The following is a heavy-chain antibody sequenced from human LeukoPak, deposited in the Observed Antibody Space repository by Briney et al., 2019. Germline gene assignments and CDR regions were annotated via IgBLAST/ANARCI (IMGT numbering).Heavy chain of an antibody. CDR2: IYYSGST. V-gene: IGHV4-39*07. CDR1: GGSISSYY. J-gene: IGHJ4*02. CDR3: ARWLDPSYFDY. Sequence: SETLSLTCTVSGGSISSYYWGWIRQPPGKGLEWIGSIYYSGSTYYNPSLKSRVTISVDTSKNQFSLKLSSVTAADTAVYYCARWLDPSYFDYWGQGTLVTVSS. D-gene: IGHD6-19*01.